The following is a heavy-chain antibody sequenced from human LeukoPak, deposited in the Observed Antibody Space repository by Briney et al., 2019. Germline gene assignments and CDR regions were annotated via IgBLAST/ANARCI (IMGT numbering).Heavy chain of an antibody. V-gene: IGHV4-34*01. CDR3: ARDGIAAAFDY. Sequence: PSETLSLTCAVYGGSFSGYYWSWIRRPPGKGLEWIGEINHSGSTNYNPSLKSRVTISVDTSKNQFSLKLSSVTAADTAVYYCARDGIAAAFDYWGQGTLVTVSS. CDR2: INHSGST. D-gene: IGHD6-13*01. CDR1: GGSFSGYY. J-gene: IGHJ4*02.